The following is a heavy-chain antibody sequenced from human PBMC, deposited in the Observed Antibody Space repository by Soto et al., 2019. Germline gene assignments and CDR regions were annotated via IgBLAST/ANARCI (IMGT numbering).Heavy chain of an antibody. CDR1: GFTFRSYW. J-gene: IGHJ4*02. D-gene: IGHD3-3*01. Sequence: VGSLRLSCATSGFTFRSYWMTWVRQAPGKGPEWVANIKPDGSEKQYVDSVKGRFTVSRDNAKKSLDLQMNSLRVEDTAVYYCARAEDYDFWSGPPKYFDNWGQGTQVTVSS. V-gene: IGHV3-7*03. CDR2: IKPDGSEK. CDR3: ARAEDYDFWSGPPKYFDN.